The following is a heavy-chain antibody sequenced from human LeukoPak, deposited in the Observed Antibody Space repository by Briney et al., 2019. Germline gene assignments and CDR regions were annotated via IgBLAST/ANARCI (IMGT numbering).Heavy chain of an antibody. V-gene: IGHV3-7*01. CDR3: ARAPAGHCSGVICYPLDN. Sequence: GGSLRLSCEASGFTFSNYWMSWVRQAPGKGLEWVAYIKQDGSEKYYVDSVKGRFTLSRDNAKNSVYLQMNSLRVDDTAVYYCARAPAGHCSGVICYPLDNWGQGILVSVSS. D-gene: IGHD2-15*01. CDR2: IKQDGSEK. CDR1: GFTFSNYW. J-gene: IGHJ4*02.